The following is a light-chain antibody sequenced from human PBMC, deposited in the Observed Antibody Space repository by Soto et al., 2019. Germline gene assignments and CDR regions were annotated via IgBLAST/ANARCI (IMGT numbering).Light chain of an antibody. CDR3: QQYDNWPPRLT. J-gene: IGKJ4*01. CDR2: GAS. V-gene: IGKV3D-15*01. CDR1: QSVSSY. Sequence: EIVMTQSPATLSVSPGESVTLSCRASQSVSSYLAWYQQRPGQAPRLLIYGASTKVTGIPARFSGSRSGTEFTLTISGLQSEDFALYYCQQYDNWPPRLTFGGGTKVEMK.